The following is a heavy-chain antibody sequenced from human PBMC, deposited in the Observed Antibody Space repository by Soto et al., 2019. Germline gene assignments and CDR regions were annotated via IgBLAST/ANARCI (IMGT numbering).Heavy chain of an antibody. J-gene: IGHJ6*02. CDR3: ARFYSSGWYLAGYYGMDV. Sequence: PSETLSLTCAVSGGSISSGGYSWSWIRQPPGKGLEWIGYIYHSGSTYYNPSLKSRVTISVDTSKNQFSLKLSSVTAADTAVYYCARFYSSGWYLAGYYGMDVWGQGTTVT. V-gene: IGHV4-30-2*01. CDR2: IYHSGST. CDR1: GGSISSGGYS. D-gene: IGHD6-19*01.